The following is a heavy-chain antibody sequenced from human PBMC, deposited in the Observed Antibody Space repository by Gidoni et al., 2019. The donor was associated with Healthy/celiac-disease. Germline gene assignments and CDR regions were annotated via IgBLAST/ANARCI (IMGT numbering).Heavy chain of an antibody. V-gene: IGHV3-49*04. CDR1: GFTFGDYA. Sequence: EVQLGESGGGLVQPGRSLRPPGTAHGFTFGDYAMSWVRQAPGKGLEWVGFIRSKAYGGTTEYAASVKGRFTISRDDSKSIAYLQMNSLKTEDTAVYYCTRVGYSYGGYFDYWGQGTLVTVSS. CDR2: IRSKAYGGTT. D-gene: IGHD5-18*01. J-gene: IGHJ4*02. CDR3: TRVGYSYGGYFDY.